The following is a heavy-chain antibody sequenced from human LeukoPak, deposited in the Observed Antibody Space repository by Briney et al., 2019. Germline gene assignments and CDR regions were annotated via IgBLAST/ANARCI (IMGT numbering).Heavy chain of an antibody. Sequence: ASVKVSCKASGYTFTSYAMHWVRQAPGQRLEWMGWINAGDGNTKYSQEFQGRVTITRDTSASTAYMELSSLRSEDMAVYYCANGVLRRNPFDYWGQGTLVTVSS. V-gene: IGHV1-3*03. D-gene: IGHD4/OR15-4a*01. CDR1: GYTFTSYA. J-gene: IGHJ4*02. CDR2: INAGDGNT. CDR3: ANGVLRRNPFDY.